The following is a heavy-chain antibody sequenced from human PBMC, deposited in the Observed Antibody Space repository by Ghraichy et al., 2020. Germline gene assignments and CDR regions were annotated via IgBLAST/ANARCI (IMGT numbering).Heavy chain of an antibody. CDR1: GFSFSSYW. Sequence: GESLRLSCTASGFSFSSYWMSWVRQAPGKGLEWVANIKEDGGEKNYVDSVKGRFTISRDNAKNSLYLQMNSLRAEDTAVYYCASLPRKYDYWGQGTLVTVSS. J-gene: IGHJ4*02. CDR3: ASLPRKYDY. V-gene: IGHV3-7*02. CDR2: IKEDGGEK. D-gene: IGHD2-2*01.